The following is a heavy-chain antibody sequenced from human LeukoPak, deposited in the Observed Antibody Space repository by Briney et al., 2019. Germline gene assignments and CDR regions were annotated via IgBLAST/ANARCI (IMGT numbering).Heavy chain of an antibody. J-gene: IGHJ5*02. CDR1: GFSLSTSGVG. D-gene: IGHD6-13*01. Sequence: SGPTLVNPTQTLTLTCTFSGFSLSTSGVGVGWIRQAPGKALEWLALVYWDDDKRYSPSLQSRLTITKDTSKNQVVLTMTNMDPVDTATYYCAYRPYSSSWYTYNWFDPWGQGTLVTVSS. CDR2: VYWDDDK. V-gene: IGHV2-5*02. CDR3: AYRPYSSSWYTYNWFDP.